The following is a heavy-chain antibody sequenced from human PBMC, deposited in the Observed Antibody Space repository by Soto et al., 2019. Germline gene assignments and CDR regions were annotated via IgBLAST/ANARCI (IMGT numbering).Heavy chain of an antibody. Sequence: GGSLRLSCAASGFTFSIYAMHWVRHAPGKGLEGVAGISYDGSNKYYADSVKGRFTTSIDNPKNTLHLQMNSLRAEDTAVYYFGSDGGIAVASVVRYFDYWGQGTLVTVSS. CDR2: ISYDGSNK. CDR3: GSDGGIAVASVVRYFDY. CDR1: GFTFSIYA. V-gene: IGHV3-30*14. J-gene: IGHJ4*02. D-gene: IGHD6-19*01.